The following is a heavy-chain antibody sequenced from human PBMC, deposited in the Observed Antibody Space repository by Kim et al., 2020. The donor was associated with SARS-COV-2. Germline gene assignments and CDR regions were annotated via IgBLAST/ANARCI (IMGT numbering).Heavy chain of an antibody. CDR3: ARDPVVRGVMADAFDI. D-gene: IGHD3-10*01. Sequence: GGSLRLSCAASGFTFSSYSMNWVRQAPGKGLEWVSSISSSSSYIYYADSVKGRFTISRDNAKNSLYLQMNSLRAEDTAVYYCARDPVVRGVMADAFDIWGQGTMVTVSS. CDR2: ISSSSSYI. CDR1: GFTFSSYS. V-gene: IGHV3-21*01. J-gene: IGHJ3*02.